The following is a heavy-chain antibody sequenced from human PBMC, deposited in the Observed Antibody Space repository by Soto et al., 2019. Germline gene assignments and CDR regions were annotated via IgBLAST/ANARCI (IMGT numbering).Heavy chain of an antibody. Sequence: QVQLVESGGGLVKPGGSLRLSCAASGFTFGVYYMAWIRQAPGKGLEYVSYISRDGDSMYYADSVKGRFTISRYKATTSLPRQMNSLRAEDTAVYYCARPNGESIHYYHGMDVWGQGNTVTISS. V-gene: IGHV3-11*01. CDR1: GFTFGVYY. CDR3: ARPNGESIHYYHGMDV. CDR2: ISRDGDSM. D-gene: IGHD3-10*01. J-gene: IGHJ6*02.